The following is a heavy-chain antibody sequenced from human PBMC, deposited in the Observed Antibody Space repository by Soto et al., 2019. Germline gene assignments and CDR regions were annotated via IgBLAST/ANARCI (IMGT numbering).Heavy chain of an antibody. CDR2: IYYSGST. Sequence: PSETLSLTCTVFGGSVSSGSYYWSWIRQPPGKGLEWIGYIYYSGSTNYNPSLKSRVTISVDTSKNQFSLKLSSVTAADTAVYYCARTGDWFEFDYWGQGTLVTVSS. J-gene: IGHJ4*02. V-gene: IGHV4-61*01. D-gene: IGHD3-9*01. CDR3: ARTGDWFEFDY. CDR1: GGSVSSGSYY.